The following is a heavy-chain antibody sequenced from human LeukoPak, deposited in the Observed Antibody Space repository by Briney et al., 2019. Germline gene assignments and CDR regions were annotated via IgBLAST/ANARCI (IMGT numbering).Heavy chain of an antibody. CDR2: IYYSGST. CDR3: ARSVSYCSSTSCYGINFDY. CDR1: GVSISSGGYY. J-gene: IGHJ4*02. V-gene: IGHV4-31*03. Sequence: PSQTLSLTCTVSGVSISSGGYYWSWIRQHPGKGLEWLGYIYYSGSTYYNPSLKSRVTISVDTSKNQFSLKLSSVTAADTAVYYCARSVSYCSSTSCYGINFDYWGQGTLVTVSS. D-gene: IGHD2-2*01.